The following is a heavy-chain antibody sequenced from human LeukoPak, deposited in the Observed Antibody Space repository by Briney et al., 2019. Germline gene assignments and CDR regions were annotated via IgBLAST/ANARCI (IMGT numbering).Heavy chain of an antibody. J-gene: IGHJ5*02. CDR1: GGSFSGYY. D-gene: IGHD3-10*01. CDR2: IYYGGST. Sequence: PSETLSLTCAVYGGSFSGYYWGWIRQPPGKGLEWIGNIYYGGSTNYNPSLKSRATMSVDTSMNQFSLKLSSVTAADTAVYYCAKTIRVRGDAYNWFDPWGQGTLVTVSS. V-gene: IGHV4-34*01. CDR3: AKTIRVRGDAYNWFDP.